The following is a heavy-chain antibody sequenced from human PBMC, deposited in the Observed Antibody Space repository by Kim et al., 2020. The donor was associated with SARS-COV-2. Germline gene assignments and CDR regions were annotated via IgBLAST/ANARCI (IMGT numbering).Heavy chain of an antibody. J-gene: IGHJ4*02. D-gene: IGHD6-19*01. CDR2: ITNAAQTI. V-gene: IGHV3-48*02. Sequence: GGSLRLSCAASGFDFSVYSMDWARQAPGKGLEWVAYITNAAQTIYYADSVRGRFTVSRDNAKQSLYLQMNSLREDDTAVYYCTRGFQWRVDCWGQGTLGT. CDR3: TRGFQWRVDC. CDR1: GFDFSVYS.